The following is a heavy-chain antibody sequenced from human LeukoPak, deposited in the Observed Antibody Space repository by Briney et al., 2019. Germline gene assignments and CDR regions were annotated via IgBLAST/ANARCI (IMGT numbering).Heavy chain of an antibody. CDR3: ARYQTPIAAAGSRYAFDI. CDR1: GGSISSYY. Sequence: SETLSPTCTVSGGSISSYYWSWIRQPPGKGLEWIGYIYYSGSTNYNPSLKSRVTMSVDTSKNQFSLKLSSVTAADTAVYYCARYQTPIAAAGSRYAFDIWGQGTMVTVSS. V-gene: IGHV4-59*01. D-gene: IGHD6-13*01. CDR2: IYYSGST. J-gene: IGHJ3*02.